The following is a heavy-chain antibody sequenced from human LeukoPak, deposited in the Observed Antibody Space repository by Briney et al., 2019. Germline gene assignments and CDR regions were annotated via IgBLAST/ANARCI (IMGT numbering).Heavy chain of an antibody. V-gene: IGHV3-53*01. CDR1: GFTVSSKY. J-gene: IGHJ4*02. D-gene: IGHD3-22*01. CDR2: IYSGGST. CDR3: AKDISRITMIVVAPGRGIDY. Sequence: GGSLRLSCAASGFTVSSKYMSWVRQAPGKGLEWVSVIYSGGSTYYADSVKGRFTISRDNSKNTLYLQMNSLRAGDTAVYYCAKDISRITMIVVAPGRGIDYWGQGTLVTVSS.